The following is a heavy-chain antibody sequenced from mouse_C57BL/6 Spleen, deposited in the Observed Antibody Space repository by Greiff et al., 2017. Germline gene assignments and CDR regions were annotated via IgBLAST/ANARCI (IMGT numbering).Heavy chain of an antibody. V-gene: IGHV1-5*01. Sequence: VQLQQSGTVLARPGASVKMSCKTSGYTFTSCWMHWVKQRPGQGLEWIGAIYPGNSDTSYNQKFKGKAKLTAVTSASTAYMELSSLPNEDSAVYYCTRPGTGTYYFDYWGQGTTLTVSS. J-gene: IGHJ2*01. CDR3: TRPGTGTYYFDY. CDR2: IYPGNSDT. CDR1: GYTFTSCW. D-gene: IGHD4-1*01.